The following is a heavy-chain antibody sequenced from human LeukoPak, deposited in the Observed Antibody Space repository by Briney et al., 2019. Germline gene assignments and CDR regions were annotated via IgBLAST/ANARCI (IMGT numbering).Heavy chain of an antibody. J-gene: IGHJ4*02. CDR2: INPNSGGT. Sequence: ASVKVSCKASGYTFTGYYMHWVRQAPGQGLEWMGWINPNSGGTNYAQKFQGRVTMTRDTSISTAYMELSRLRSDDTAVCYCARDEETYCSGGSCSPPYYFDYWGQGTLVTVSS. D-gene: IGHD2-15*01. V-gene: IGHV1-2*02. CDR3: ARDEETYCSGGSCSPPYYFDY. CDR1: GYTFTGYY.